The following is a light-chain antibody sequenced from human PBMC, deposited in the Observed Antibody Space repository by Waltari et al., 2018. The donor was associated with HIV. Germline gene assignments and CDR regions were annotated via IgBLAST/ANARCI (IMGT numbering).Light chain of an antibody. CDR2: EVT. V-gene: IGLV2-14*01. CDR3: SSYTSSSTQV. J-gene: IGLJ1*01. Sequence: SPLPQPAPVSGSPGQPITIPATGPTSDVGGYNYAPWYQQHPGKAPKLMIYEVTNRPSGVSNRFSGSESGNTASLTISGLQAEDEADYYCSSYTSSSTQVFGTGTKVTVL. CDR1: TSDVGGYNY.